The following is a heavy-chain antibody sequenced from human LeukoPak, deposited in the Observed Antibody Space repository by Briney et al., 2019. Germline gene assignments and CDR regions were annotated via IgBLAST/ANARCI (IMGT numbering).Heavy chain of an antibody. CDR2: ISGSGGTT. Sequence: GGSLRLSCAASGFTFSAYAMAWVRQPPGKGLEWVSTISGSGGTTYSADSVKGRFTISRANSKNILYLQVNIRRAGDTAVYYCAKDSYYDSSGYYYGDAFDIWGQGTMVTVSS. D-gene: IGHD3-22*01. V-gene: IGHV3-23*01. CDR3: AKDSYYDSSGYYYGDAFDI. J-gene: IGHJ3*02. CDR1: GFTFSAYA.